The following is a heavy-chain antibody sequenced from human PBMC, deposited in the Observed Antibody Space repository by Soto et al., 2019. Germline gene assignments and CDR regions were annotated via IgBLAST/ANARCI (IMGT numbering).Heavy chain of an antibody. D-gene: IGHD3-16*01. Sequence: QVELVQSGAQVERPGASVKLSCKASGYSFTDYYIHWVRQAPGQGLEWLGWINANGGATNYAEKFQDRLTLTRDTSIDTAFMELTRLTSDDTALYFCSRVRSPFTWSWGQGTRVAVAS. CDR2: INANGGAT. CDR3: SRVRSPFTWS. V-gene: IGHV1-2*02. CDR1: GYSFTDYY. J-gene: IGHJ5*02.